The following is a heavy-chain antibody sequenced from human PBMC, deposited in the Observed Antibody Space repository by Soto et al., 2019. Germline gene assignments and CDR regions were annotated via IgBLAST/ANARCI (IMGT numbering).Heavy chain of an antibody. CDR2: INHSGST. V-gene: IGHV4-34*01. J-gene: IGHJ4*02. Sequence: QVQLQQWGAGLLKPSETLSLTCAVYGGSFSAYYWSWIRQPPGKGLEWIGEINHSGSTTYNPSLKSRVTISVDWSKNQFSLKLSSVTAADTALYYCARGVGYAGVDYWGQGTLVTVSS. CDR1: GGSFSAYY. CDR3: ARGVGYAGVDY. D-gene: IGHD5-12*01.